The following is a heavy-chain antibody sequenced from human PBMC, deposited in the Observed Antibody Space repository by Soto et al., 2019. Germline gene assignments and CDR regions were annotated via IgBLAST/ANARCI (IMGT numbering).Heavy chain of an antibody. CDR1: GDSVSSNSAA. CDR3: AGTTSHQWYYMDV. D-gene: IGHD1-7*01. Sequence: QVQLQESGPGLVKPSQTLSLTCAISGDSVSSNSAAWNWIRLSPSRGLEWLARTYYRFRWYNDYAVSVRSRITVNPDTSKNQFSLQLTSVTPEDTAVYYCAGTTSHQWYYMDVWGKGTTVTVSS. V-gene: IGHV6-1*01. CDR2: TYYRFRWYN. J-gene: IGHJ6*03.